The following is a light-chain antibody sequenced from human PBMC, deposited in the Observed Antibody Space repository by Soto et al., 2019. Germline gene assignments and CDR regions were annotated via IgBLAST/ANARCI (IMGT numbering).Light chain of an antibody. J-gene: IGLJ2*01. V-gene: IGLV2-14*01. CDR2: DVT. CDR1: SSDVGGYNY. Sequence: QSVLTQPASVSGSPGQSITISCTGNSSDVGGYNYVSWYQQHPDKAPKLMIYDVTNRPSGVSNRFSGSKSGNTASLTISGLQAEDEADYYCSSYTSSSTVVFGGGTKVTVL. CDR3: SSYTSSSTVV.